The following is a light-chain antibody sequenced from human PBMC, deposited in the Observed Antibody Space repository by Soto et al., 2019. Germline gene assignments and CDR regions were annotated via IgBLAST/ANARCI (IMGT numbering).Light chain of an antibody. CDR3: CSYAGSYTLM. Sequence: QSVLTQPRSVSGSPGQSVTISCTGNSSDVGIYNYVSWYQQHPGRVPEVIIYDVSKRPSGVPDRFSGSKSGNTASLTISGLQAEDEAEYYCCSYAGSYTLMFGGGTKLTVL. CDR2: DVS. J-gene: IGLJ3*02. CDR1: SSDVGIYNY. V-gene: IGLV2-11*01.